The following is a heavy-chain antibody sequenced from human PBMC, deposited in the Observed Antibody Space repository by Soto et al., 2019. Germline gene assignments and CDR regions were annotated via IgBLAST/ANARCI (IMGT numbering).Heavy chain of an antibody. Sequence: GGSLRLSCAASGFTFSSHGMHWVRQAPGKGLEWVAVISYDGSNKYYADSVKGRFTISRDNSKNTLYLQMNSLRAEDTAVYYCAKLPLVRLEFDYWGQGTLVTVSS. CDR2: ISYDGSNK. CDR1: GFTFSSHG. D-gene: IGHD6-6*01. CDR3: AKLPLVRLEFDY. V-gene: IGHV3-30*18. J-gene: IGHJ4*02.